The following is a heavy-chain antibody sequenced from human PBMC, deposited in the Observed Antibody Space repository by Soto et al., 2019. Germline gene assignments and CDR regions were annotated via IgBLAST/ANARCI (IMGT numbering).Heavy chain of an antibody. CDR3: ARGQTYFDY. CDR2: IWYDGSNK. V-gene: IGHV3-33*01. CDR1: GFTFSRYG. J-gene: IGHJ4*02. Sequence: QVQLVESGGGVVQPGRSLRLSCAASGFTFSRYGMHWVRQAPGKGLEWVAVIWYDGSNKYYADSVKGRFTISRDNSKNTVYLQMNSLRAEDTGVYYCARGQTYFDYWGQGTLVSVSS.